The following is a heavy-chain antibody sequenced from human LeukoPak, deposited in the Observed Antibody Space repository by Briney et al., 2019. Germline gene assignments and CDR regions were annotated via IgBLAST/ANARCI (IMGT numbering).Heavy chain of an antibody. J-gene: IGHJ4*02. CDR1: GYTFTSYY. V-gene: IGHV1-46*01. CDR3: ARHSGSYRDFDY. CDR2: INPSGGST. Sequence: ASVKVSCQASGYTFTSYYMHWVRQAPGQGLEWMEIINPSGGSTSYAQKFQGRVTMTRDTTTSTVYMELRSLRSEDTAVYYCARHSGSYRDFDYWGQGTLVTVSS. D-gene: IGHD1-26*01.